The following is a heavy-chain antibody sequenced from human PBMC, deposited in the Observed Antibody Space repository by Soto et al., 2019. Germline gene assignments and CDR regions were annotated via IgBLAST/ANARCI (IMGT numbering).Heavy chain of an antibody. CDR1: VFTFSDYA. J-gene: IGHJ4*02. D-gene: IGHD1-20*01. CDR2: IRGSGANS. CDR3: HTSQDPITDY. V-gene: IGHV3-23*01. Sequence: GVSLRLSCSASVFTFSDYAMSWVRQAPGQGLEWVSSIRGSGANSPYADSVNGRFTISRDNSQNTVYLQMTNLRAEDTAVYFCHTSQDPITDYWGQGNLVTVS.